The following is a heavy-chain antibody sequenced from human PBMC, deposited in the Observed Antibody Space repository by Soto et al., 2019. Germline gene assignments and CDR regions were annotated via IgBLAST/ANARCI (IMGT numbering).Heavy chain of an antibody. Sequence: EVQLVESGGDLVQPGGFLGVSCATSGFTFSRYWMHWVRQVPGKGLVWVSRINSDGSSISYSDSVKGRFTISRDNAKNTLYLQMNSLRVEDTAVYYCARLPVDTITSLDYWGQGTLVTVSS. D-gene: IGHD3-3*01. CDR2: INSDGSSI. J-gene: IGHJ4*02. CDR1: GFTFSRYW. CDR3: ARLPVDTITSLDY. V-gene: IGHV3-74*01.